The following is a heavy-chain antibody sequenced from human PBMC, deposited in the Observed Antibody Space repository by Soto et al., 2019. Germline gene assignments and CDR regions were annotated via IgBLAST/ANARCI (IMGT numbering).Heavy chain of an antibody. CDR3: ARVEDIVVVPAAKAHAFDI. CDR1: GGTFSSYA. Sequence: SSVKVSCKASGGTFSSYAISWVRQAPGQGLEWMGGIIPIFGTANYAQKFQGRVTITADESTSTAYMELSSLRSEDTAVYYCARVEDIVVVPAAKAHAFDIWGQGSMVTGS. J-gene: IGHJ3*02. V-gene: IGHV1-69*13. D-gene: IGHD2-2*01. CDR2: IIPIFGTA.